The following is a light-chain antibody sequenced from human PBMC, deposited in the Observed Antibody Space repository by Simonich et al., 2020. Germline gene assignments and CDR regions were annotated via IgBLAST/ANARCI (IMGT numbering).Light chain of an antibody. V-gene: IGLV2-14*01. CDR3: SSYTSSSVV. J-gene: IGLJ2*01. CDR1: SSDVGGYNY. CDR2: DVS. Sequence: QSALTQPASGSGSPGQSITISCTGTSSDVGGYNYFSWYQQHPGKAPKLMIYDVSKRPAGVSNRFSGSKSGNTASLTISGLQAEDEADYYCSSYTSSSVVFGGGTKLTVL.